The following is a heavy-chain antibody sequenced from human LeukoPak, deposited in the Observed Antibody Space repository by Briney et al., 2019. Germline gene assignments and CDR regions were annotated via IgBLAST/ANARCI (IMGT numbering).Heavy chain of an antibody. CDR2: IYHSGST. D-gene: IGHD5-18*01. Sequence: SETLSLTCTVSGYSISSGYYWGWIRQPPGKGLEWIGSIYHSGSTYYNPSLKSRVTISVDTSKNQFSLKLSSVTAADTAVYYCARDGIQLWWFDPWGQGTLVTVSS. CDR3: ARDGIQLWWFDP. V-gene: IGHV4-38-2*02. CDR1: GYSISSGYY. J-gene: IGHJ5*02.